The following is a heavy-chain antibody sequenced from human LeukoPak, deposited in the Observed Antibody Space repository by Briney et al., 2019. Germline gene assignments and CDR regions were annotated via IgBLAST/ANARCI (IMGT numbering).Heavy chain of an antibody. CDR1: SGSISGHY. V-gene: IGHV4-59*08. J-gene: IGHJ4*02. CDR3: ARHAQSPYSGSFDY. CDR2: IYYSGVT. D-gene: IGHD1-26*01. Sequence: PSEALSLTCTVSSGSISGHYWTWVRQPPGKGLEWIAYIYYSGVTKYNPSLKSRVSISVDTSKNQFSLKLISVTATDTAVYYCARHAQSPYSGSFDYWGQGTLVTLSS.